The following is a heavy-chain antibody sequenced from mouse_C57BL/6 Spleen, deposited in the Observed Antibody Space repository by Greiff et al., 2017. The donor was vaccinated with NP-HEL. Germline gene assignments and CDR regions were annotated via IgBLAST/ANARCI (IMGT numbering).Heavy chain of an antibody. Sequence: VQLQQPGAELVKPGASVKLSCKASGYTFTSYWMQWVKQRPGQGLEWIGEIDPSDSYTNYNQKFKGKATLTLDTSSSTAYMQLSSLTSEDSAVYYCARGDYGNFYYAMDYWGQGTSVTVSS. V-gene: IGHV1-50*01. D-gene: IGHD2-1*01. J-gene: IGHJ4*01. CDR1: GYTFTSYW. CDR2: IDPSDSYT. CDR3: ARGDYGNFYYAMDY.